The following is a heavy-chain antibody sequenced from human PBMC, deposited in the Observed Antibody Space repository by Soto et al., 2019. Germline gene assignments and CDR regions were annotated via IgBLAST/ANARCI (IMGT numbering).Heavy chain of an antibody. V-gene: IGHV3-48*02. D-gene: IGHD2-21*01. Sequence: GGSLRLSCTASGFTFSTYSMNWVRQAPGKGLECVSYISSSSNNIYYADSVKGRFTISRDNAKNSLYLQLNSLRDEDTAVYYCARADSSMKYWGQGTLVTVSS. CDR1: GFTFSTYS. J-gene: IGHJ4*02. CDR3: ARADSSMKY. CDR2: ISSSSNNI.